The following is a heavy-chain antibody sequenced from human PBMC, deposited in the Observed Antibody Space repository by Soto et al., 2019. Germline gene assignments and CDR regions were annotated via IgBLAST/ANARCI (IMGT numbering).Heavy chain of an antibody. CDR3: XXXXXXXXXXHFAFDI. CDR1: GGASMSHFY. CDR2: ISDSGNS. J-gene: IGHJ3*02. V-gene: IGHV4-59*01. Sequence: QVQLKESGPGLVKPSETLSLTCTVSGGASMSHFYWSWIRQPPGKALEWLGYISDSGNSNYNPSXXXXXXXXXXXXXXXXXXXXXXXXXXXXXXXXXXXXXXXXXXXHFAFDIWGHGTMVT.